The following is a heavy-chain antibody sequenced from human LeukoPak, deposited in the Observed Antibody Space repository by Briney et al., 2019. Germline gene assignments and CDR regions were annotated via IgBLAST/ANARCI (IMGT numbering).Heavy chain of an antibody. J-gene: IGHJ4*02. CDR3: ARDVGYCSSTSCYNGLIFDY. CDR1: GYTFTGCY. V-gene: IGHV1-2*02. D-gene: IGHD2-2*02. CDR2: INPNSGGT. Sequence: ASVKVSCKASGYTFTGCYMHWVRQAPGQGLEWMGWINPNSGGTNYAQKFQGRVTMTRDTSISTAYMELSRLRSDDTAVYYCARDVGYCSSTSCYNGLIFDYWGQGTLVTVSS.